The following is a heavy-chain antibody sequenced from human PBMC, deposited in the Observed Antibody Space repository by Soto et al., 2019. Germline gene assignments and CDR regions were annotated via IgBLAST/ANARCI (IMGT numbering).Heavy chain of an antibody. CDR2: IYYSGST. CDR1: GGSISSGDYY. CDR3: PGDPRYFKGSLRHDY. D-gene: IGHD3-9*01. Sequence: PSETLSLSCTVSGGSISSGDYYWSWIRQPPGKGLEWIGYIYYSGSTYYNPSLKSRVTISVDTSKNQFSLKLSSVTAADTAVYYCPGDPRYFKGSLRHDYGGDGILVTDS. V-gene: IGHV4-30-4*01. J-gene: IGHJ4*01.